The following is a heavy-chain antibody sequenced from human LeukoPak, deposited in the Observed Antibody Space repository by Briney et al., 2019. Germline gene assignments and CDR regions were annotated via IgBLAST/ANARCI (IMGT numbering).Heavy chain of an antibody. Sequence: GGSLRLSCAASGFTFTTYAMTWVRQAPGKGLEWVSAISNSGGNTYYADSVKGRFTISRDNSKNTLYLQMNSLRAEDTAVYYCAKDQSYYDSSGYYTVEYFDYWGQGTLVTVSS. J-gene: IGHJ4*02. D-gene: IGHD3-22*01. V-gene: IGHV3-23*01. CDR1: GFTFTTYA. CDR3: AKDQSYYDSSGYYTVEYFDY. CDR2: ISNSGGNT.